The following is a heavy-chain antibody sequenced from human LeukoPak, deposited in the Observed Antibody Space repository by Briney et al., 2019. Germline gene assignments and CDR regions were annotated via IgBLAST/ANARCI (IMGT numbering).Heavy chain of an antibody. J-gene: IGHJ4*02. CDR1: GITFSKYW. CDR2: IKQDGGEK. Sequence: GGSLRLSCVDSGITFSKYWMSWVRQAPGKGLEWVANIKQDGGEKYYVDSVKGRFTISRDNAKNSLYLQMNSLRVEDTAVYYCARDGRPLDYWGQGTLVTVSS. V-gene: IGHV3-7*03. CDR3: ARDGRPLDY.